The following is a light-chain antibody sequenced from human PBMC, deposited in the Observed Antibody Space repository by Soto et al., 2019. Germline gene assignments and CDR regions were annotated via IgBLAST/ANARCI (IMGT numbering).Light chain of an antibody. J-gene: IGKJ1*01. CDR1: QSLDNC. V-gene: IGKV1-5*01. CDR3: QQYGSSPRT. CDR2: GAS. Sequence: DIQMTQSTSTLSASIGDRFAITCRASQSLDNCLAWYQQKPGKAPKLLIYGASSRATGIPDRFSGSGSGTDFTLTISRLEPEDFAVYYCQQYGSSPRTFGQGTKVDI.